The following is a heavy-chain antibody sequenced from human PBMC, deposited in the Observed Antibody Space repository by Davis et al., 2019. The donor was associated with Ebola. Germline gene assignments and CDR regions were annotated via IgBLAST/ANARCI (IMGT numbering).Heavy chain of an antibody. J-gene: IGHJ4*02. CDR2: ITSSGSTI. D-gene: IGHD5-24*01. V-gene: IGHV3-48*03. CDR3: ASLRRDGYNLEY. CDR1: GITFVNAW. Sequence: PGGSLRLSCAASGITFVNAWMNWVRQAPGKGLEWVSCITSSGSTIYYADSVKGRFTISRDNAKNSLYLQMNSLRAEDTAVYYCASLRRDGYNLEYWGQGTLVTVSS.